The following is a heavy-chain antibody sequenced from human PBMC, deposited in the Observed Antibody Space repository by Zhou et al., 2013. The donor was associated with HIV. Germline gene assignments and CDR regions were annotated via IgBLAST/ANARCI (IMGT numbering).Heavy chain of an antibody. D-gene: IGHD3-22*01. CDR2: IIPILGTT. V-gene: IGHV1-69*11. CDR1: GGTFSNYA. J-gene: IGHJ4*02. Sequence: QVQLVQSGAEVKKPGSSVKVSCKASGGTFSNYAINWVRQAPGQGLEWMGRIIPILGTTNYAQRFQGRVTLTADESTSTAYMELSSLRFEDTAVYYCARGTYYYDSSGLELDYWGQGTLVTVSS. CDR3: ARGTYYYDSSGLELDY.